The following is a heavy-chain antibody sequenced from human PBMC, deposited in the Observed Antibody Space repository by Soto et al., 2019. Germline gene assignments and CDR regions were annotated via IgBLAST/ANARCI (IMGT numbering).Heavy chain of an antibody. V-gene: IGHV3-23*01. CDR2: ISGSGGST. Sequence: GGSLRLSCAASGFTFSSYAMSWVRQAPGKGLEWVSAISGSGGSTYYADSVKGRFTISRDNSKNTLYLQMNSLRAEDTAVYYCAKGGRQWLVTSDFNYWGQGALVTVSS. CDR1: GFTFSSYA. J-gene: IGHJ4*02. CDR3: AKGGRQWLVTSDFNY. D-gene: IGHD6-19*01.